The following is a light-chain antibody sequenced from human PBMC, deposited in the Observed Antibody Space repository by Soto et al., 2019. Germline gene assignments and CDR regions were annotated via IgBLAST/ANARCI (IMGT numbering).Light chain of an antibody. CDR3: QLYNTWHPA. V-gene: IGKV3-15*01. Sequence: EIVMTQAPATLSVSPGERATLSCRASQSVSSNLAWYQHRPGQAPSLLIYGASTRATDIPARFSGSGSGTEFTLTISSLHSEDFAVYYCQLYNTWHPAFGGGTQVETK. J-gene: IGKJ4*01. CDR2: GAS. CDR1: QSVSSN.